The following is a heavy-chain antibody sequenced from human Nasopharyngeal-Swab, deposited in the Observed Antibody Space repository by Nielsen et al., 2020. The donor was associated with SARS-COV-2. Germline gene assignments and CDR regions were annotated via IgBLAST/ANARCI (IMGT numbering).Heavy chain of an antibody. CDR3: ARDSDTRNFDY. V-gene: IGHV3-21*01. CDR1: GFTFSSYS. J-gene: IGHJ4*02. D-gene: IGHD5-18*01. CDR2: ISSSSSYI. Sequence: GESLKISCAASGFTFSSYSMNWVRQAPGKGLEWVSSISSSSSYIYYADSVKGRFTISRDNAKNSLYLQMNSLRAEDTAVYYCARDSDTRNFDYWGQGILVTVSS.